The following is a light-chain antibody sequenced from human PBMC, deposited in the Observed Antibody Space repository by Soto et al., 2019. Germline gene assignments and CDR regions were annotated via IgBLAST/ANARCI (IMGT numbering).Light chain of an antibody. Sequence: EIVMTQSPATLSVSPGERATLSCRASQSVGSNLAWYQQKPGQAPRLLIYGASTRTTATPARFSGSGSGTEFTPTISSLQSEDFAVYYCQHYNNWPPYAFGQGTKLEIK. CDR3: QHYNNWPPYA. J-gene: IGKJ2*01. V-gene: IGKV3D-15*01. CDR1: QSVGSN. CDR2: GAS.